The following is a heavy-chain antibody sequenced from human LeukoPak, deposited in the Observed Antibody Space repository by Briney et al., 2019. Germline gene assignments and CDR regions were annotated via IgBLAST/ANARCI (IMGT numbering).Heavy chain of an antibody. CDR3: ARGQNKCLGH. V-gene: IGHV1-69*13. D-gene: IGHD2/OR15-2a*01. Sequence: ASVTVSCKASGGTFSSYAISWVRQAPGQGLEWMGGIIPIFGTANYAQKFQGRVTITADESTSTVHMELSSLRSEDTAVYYCARGQNKCLGHWGQGTLVTVSS. CDR2: IIPIFGTA. J-gene: IGHJ4*02. CDR1: GGTFSSYA.